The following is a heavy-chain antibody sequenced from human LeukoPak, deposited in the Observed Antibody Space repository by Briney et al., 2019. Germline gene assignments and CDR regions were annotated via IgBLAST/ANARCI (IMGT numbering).Heavy chain of an antibody. J-gene: IGHJ4*02. CDR1: GYTFTSYG. CDR3: ARDRLTAVAGTVDY. V-gene: IGHV1-18*01. Sequence: ASVKVSCKASGYTFTSYGISWVRQAPGQGLEWMGWISAYNGNTNYAQKLQGRVTMTTDTSTSTAYMELRSLRSDDTAVYYCARDRLTAVAGTVDYWGQGTLVTVSS. D-gene: IGHD6-19*01. CDR2: ISAYNGNT.